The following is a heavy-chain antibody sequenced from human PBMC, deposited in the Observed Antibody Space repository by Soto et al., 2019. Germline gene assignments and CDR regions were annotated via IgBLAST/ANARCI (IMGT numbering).Heavy chain of an antibody. CDR3: ARTRSAWSDFRYYSLDV. CDR2: ISYDSTKT. D-gene: IGHD1-26*01. CDR1: GFTFNSYG. V-gene: IGHV3-30*03. Sequence: GGSLRLSCAASGFTFNSYGMHWVRQGPGNGLEWVAFISYDSTKTYYADSVKGRFTISRDNSNSALYVQMNSLTGEDTAVYYCARTRSAWSDFRYYSLDVWGQGTTVTVSS. J-gene: IGHJ6*02.